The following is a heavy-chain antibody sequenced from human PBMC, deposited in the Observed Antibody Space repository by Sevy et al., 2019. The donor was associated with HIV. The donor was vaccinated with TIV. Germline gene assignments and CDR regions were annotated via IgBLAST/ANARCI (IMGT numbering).Heavy chain of an antibody. CDR2: ISSNGGST. CDR3: VKDPYSGSYFDAFDI. CDR1: GFTFSSYA. D-gene: IGHD1-26*01. Sequence: GGSLRLSCSASGFTFSSYAMHWVRQAPGKGLEYVLAISSNGGSTYYADSVKGRFTISRDNSKNTLYLQMSSLRAEDTAVYYCVKDPYSGSYFDAFDIWGQGTMVTVSS. J-gene: IGHJ3*02. V-gene: IGHV3-64D*06.